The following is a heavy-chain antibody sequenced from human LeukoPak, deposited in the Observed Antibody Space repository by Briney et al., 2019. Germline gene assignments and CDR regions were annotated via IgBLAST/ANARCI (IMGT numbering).Heavy chain of an antibody. D-gene: IGHD5-24*01. V-gene: IGHV3-7*03. J-gene: IGHJ4*02. CDR2: IKPNGIEK. CDR1: GFTFSNYC. CDR3: AREDGTFEY. Sequence: GGSLRLFCAASGFTFSNYCMKWLRHAPGKALEWLANIKPNGIEKHSVDSVKGRFIIYRDNAKNSLFLQMNSLRAEDTAVYYCAREDGTFEYWGQGTLVTVSS.